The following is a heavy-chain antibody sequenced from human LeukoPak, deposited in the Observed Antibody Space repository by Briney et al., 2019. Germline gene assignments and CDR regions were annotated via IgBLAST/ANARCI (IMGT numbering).Heavy chain of an antibody. CDR2: ISDSGQSP. D-gene: IGHD2/OR15-2a*01. J-gene: IGHJ4*02. V-gene: IGHV3-23*01. Sequence: GGSLRLSCEASGLTFRNYAMNWVRQSPGKGLEYVSGISDSGQSPYYAASVRGRFTISRDNSNNTLYLQMNSLRAEDTAVYYCAKDPGAFPYFFDSWGQGTLVTVSS. CDR1: GLTFRNYA. CDR3: AKDPGAFPYFFDS.